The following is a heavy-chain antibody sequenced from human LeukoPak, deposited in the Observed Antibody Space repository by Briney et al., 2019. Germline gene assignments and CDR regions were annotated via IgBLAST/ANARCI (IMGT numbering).Heavy chain of an antibody. D-gene: IGHD5-12*01. CDR1: GYTFTSYG. Sequence: GASVKVSCKASGYTFTSYGISWVRQAPGKGLEWMGGFDPEDGETIYAQKFQGRVTMTEDTSTDTAYMELSSLRSEDTAVYYCATARGYSGYDLSGTFDYWGQGTLVSVSS. V-gene: IGHV1-24*01. CDR2: FDPEDGET. CDR3: ATARGYSGYDLSGTFDY. J-gene: IGHJ4*02.